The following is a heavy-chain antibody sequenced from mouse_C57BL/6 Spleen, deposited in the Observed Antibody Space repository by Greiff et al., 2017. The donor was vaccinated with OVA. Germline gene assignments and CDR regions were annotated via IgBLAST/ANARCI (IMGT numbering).Heavy chain of an antibody. CDR2: IDPETGGT. CDR3: TRSQATRYFDY. Sequence: VQLQQSGAELVRPGASVTLSCKASGYTFTDYEMHWVKQTPVHGLEWIGAIDPETGGTAYNQKFKGKAILTADKSSSTAYMELRSLTSEDSAVYYCTRSQATRYFDYWGQGTTLTVSS. D-gene: IGHD3-2*02. CDR1: GYTFTDYE. V-gene: IGHV1-15*01. J-gene: IGHJ2*01.